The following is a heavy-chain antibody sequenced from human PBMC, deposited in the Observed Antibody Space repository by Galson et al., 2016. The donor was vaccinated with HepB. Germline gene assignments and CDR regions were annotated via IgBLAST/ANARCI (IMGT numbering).Heavy chain of an antibody. CDR3: ARKGGIYSPWGY. CDR1: GFTVSSDY. V-gene: IGHV3-53*01. Sequence: SLRPSCAASGFTVSSDYMNWVRQAPGKGLEWGSVLYSGGTTYYADSVKGRFTISRDNSKNTVYLQMNSLRAEDTAVYYCARKGGIYSPWGYWGRGTLVTVAS. J-gene: IGHJ2*01. CDR2: LYSGGTT. D-gene: IGHD3-10*01.